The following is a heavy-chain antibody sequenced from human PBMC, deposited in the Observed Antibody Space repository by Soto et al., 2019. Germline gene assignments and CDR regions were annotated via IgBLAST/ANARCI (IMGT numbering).Heavy chain of an antibody. V-gene: IGHV3-30*18. CDR1: GFTFSSFG. CDR2: ISYDGGNK. J-gene: IGHJ4*02. Sequence: GGSLRLSCAASGFTFSSFGMHWVRQAPGKGLEWVALISYDGGNKYYADSVKGRFTISRDNPKNTLYLQMNSLRADDTAVYFCAKSSYDRLVFYWLVHRGQGTLVTVSS. CDR3: AKSSYDRLVFYWLVH. D-gene: IGHD3-22*01.